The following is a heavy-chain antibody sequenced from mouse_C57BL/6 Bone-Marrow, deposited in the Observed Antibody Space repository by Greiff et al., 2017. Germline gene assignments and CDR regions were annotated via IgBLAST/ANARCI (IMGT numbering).Heavy chain of an antibody. J-gene: IGHJ1*03. V-gene: IGHV3-8*01. D-gene: IGHD2-4*01. Sequence: EVQLQESGPGLAKPSQTLSLTCSVTGYSITSDYWNWIRKFPGNKLEYMGYISYRGSTYYNPSLKSRSSITRDTSKHQYYLQLNSVTTEDTATYYCARRILLYDYDRNWYFDVWGTGTTVTVSS. CDR3: ARRILLYDYDRNWYFDV. CDR1: GYSITSDY. CDR2: ISYRGST.